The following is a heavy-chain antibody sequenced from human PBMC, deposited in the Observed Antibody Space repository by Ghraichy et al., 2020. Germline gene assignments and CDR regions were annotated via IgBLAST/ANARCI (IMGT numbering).Heavy chain of an antibody. CDR2: ISSSSSYI. D-gene: IGHD3-16*02. J-gene: IGHJ6*02. CDR1: GFTFSSYS. Sequence: GGSLRLSCAASGFTFSSYSMNWVRQAPGKGLEWVSSISSSSSYIYYADSVKGRFTISRDNAKNSLYLQMNSLRAEDTAVYYCARDSDVTFGGVIAKGNYYYYGMDVWGQGTTVTVSS. CDR3: ARDSDVTFGGVIAKGNYYYYGMDV. V-gene: IGHV3-21*01.